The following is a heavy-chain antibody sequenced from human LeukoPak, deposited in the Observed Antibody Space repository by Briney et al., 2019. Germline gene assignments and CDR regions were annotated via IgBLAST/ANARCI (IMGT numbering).Heavy chain of an antibody. V-gene: IGHV1-24*01. CDR1: GYTLTELS. CDR3: ATAPPRYYYGSGSYYIGPFDY. Sequence: ASVKVSCKVSGYTLTELSMHWVRQAPGKGLEWMGGFDPEDGETIYAQKFQGRVTMTDDTSTDTAYMELSSLRSEDTAVYYCATAPPRYYYGSGSYYIGPFDYWGQGTLVTVSS. D-gene: IGHD3-10*01. CDR2: FDPEDGET. J-gene: IGHJ4*02.